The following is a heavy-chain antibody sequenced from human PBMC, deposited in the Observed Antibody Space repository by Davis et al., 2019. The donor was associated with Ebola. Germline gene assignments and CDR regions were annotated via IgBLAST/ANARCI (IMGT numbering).Heavy chain of an antibody. V-gene: IGHV4-59*01. CDR3: ARASHDSSGYYPYYYYYMDV. D-gene: IGHD3-22*01. Sequence: PSETLSLTCTVSGGSISSYYWSWIRQPPGKGLEWIGYIYYSGSTNYNPSLKSRVTISVDTSKNQFSLKLSSVTAADTAVYYCARASHDSSGYYPYYYYYMDVWGKGTTVTVSS. J-gene: IGHJ6*03. CDR1: GGSISSYY. CDR2: IYYSGST.